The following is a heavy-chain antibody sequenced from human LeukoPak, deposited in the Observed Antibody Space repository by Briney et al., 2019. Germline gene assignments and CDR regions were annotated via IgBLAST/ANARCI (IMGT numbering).Heavy chain of an antibody. V-gene: IGHV4-34*01. CDR3: ARNPMATTR. CDR1: GGSFSGYY. D-gene: IGHD3-10*01. J-gene: IGHJ4*02. Sequence: SETLSLTCAVYGGSFSGYYWSWIRQPPGKGLEWIGEINHSGSTNYNPPLKSRVTISVDTSKNQFSLKLSSVTAADTAVYYCARNPMATTRWGQGTLVTVSS. CDR2: INHSGST.